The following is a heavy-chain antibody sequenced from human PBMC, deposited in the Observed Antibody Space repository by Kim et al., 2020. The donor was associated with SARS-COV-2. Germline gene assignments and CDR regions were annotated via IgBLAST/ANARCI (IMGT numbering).Heavy chain of an antibody. D-gene: IGHD2-2*03. Sequence: GGINPPYADSVQGRFTISRDNAKNSLFLQMNSLRAEDTAVYYCARGAALGSWGQGTLVIVSS. CDR2: GGINP. V-gene: IGHV3-23*03. CDR3: ARGAALGS. J-gene: IGHJ5*02.